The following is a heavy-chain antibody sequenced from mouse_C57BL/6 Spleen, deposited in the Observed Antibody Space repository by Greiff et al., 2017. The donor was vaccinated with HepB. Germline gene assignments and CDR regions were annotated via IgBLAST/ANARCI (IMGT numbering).Heavy chain of an antibody. CDR3: AELGRDYAMDY. CDR2: IYPRSGNT. D-gene: IGHD4-1*01. CDR1: GYTFTSYG. J-gene: IGHJ4*01. V-gene: IGHV1-81*01. Sequence: QVQLQQSGAELARPGASVKLSCKASGYTFTSYGISWVKQRTGQGLEWIGEIYPRSGNTYYNEKFKGKATLTADKSSSTAYMELRSLTSADSAVYFCAELGRDYAMDYWGQGTSVTVSS.